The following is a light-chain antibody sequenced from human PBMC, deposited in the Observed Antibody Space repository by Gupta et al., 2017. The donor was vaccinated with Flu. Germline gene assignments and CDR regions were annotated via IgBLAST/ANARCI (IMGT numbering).Light chain of an antibody. CDR2: DAS. Sequence: EIVLPQSPATLSLSPGERATLSCRASQSVSSYLAWYQQKPGQAPRLIIDDASNRATGIPTRCSGRGSGTVFTLTISSVQHEDFAVYYWQHRSNCTFTFGCGTKVDIK. CDR1: QSVSSY. J-gene: IGKJ3*01. V-gene: IGKV3-11*01. CDR3: QHRSNCTFT.